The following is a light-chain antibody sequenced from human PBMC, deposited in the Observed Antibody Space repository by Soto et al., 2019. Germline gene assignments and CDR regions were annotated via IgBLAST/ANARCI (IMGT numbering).Light chain of an antibody. Sequence: DIVMTQSPDSLTVSLGERATINCKSSLSVFYSSNNLNYLAWYQHKPGQPPKLLIYWASTRESGVPDRFSGSGSGTDFTLTISSLQAEDVAVYYCQQYYTTLAPTFGGGTKVEIK. V-gene: IGKV4-1*01. CDR1: LSVFYSSNNLNY. J-gene: IGKJ4*01. CDR2: WAS. CDR3: QQYYTTLAPT.